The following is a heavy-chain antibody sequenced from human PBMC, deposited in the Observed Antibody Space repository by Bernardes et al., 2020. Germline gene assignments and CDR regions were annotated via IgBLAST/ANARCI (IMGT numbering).Heavy chain of an antibody. Sequence: SETLSLTCAVYGGSFSGYYWSWIRQPPGKGLEWIGEINHSGSTNYNPSLKSRVTISVDTSKNQFSLKLSSVTAADTAVYYCARGRYCSSTSCYLFWNDAFDIWGQGTIVTVSS. CDR2: INHSGST. D-gene: IGHD2-2*01. CDR3: ARGRYCSSTSCYLFWNDAFDI. V-gene: IGHV4-34*01. CDR1: GGSFSGYY. J-gene: IGHJ3*02.